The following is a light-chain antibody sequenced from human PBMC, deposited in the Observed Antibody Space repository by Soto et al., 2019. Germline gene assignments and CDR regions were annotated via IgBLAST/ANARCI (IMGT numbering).Light chain of an antibody. CDR2: DAS. Sequence: EIVLTQSPATLSLSPGERATLSCRASQSVSSYLAWYQQKPGQAPRLLIYDASNRATGIPARFSGSGSGTAFTLTISSLEPEDFAVYYCQQRSNWLLFTFGPGTKVDIK. J-gene: IGKJ3*01. CDR1: QSVSSY. CDR3: QQRSNWLLFT. V-gene: IGKV3-11*01.